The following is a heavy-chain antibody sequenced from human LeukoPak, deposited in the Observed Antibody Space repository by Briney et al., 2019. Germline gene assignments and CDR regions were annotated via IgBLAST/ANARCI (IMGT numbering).Heavy chain of an antibody. Sequence: GGSLRLSCAASGFTFSSYGMHWVRQAPGKGLEWVAFIRYDGSNKYYADSVKGRFTISRDNSKNTLYLQMNSLRAEDTAVYYCARVSWIAAAGTPSSSRYYYYYYMDVWGKGTTVTVSS. D-gene: IGHD6-13*01. CDR3: ARVSWIAAAGTPSSSRYYYYYYMDV. J-gene: IGHJ6*03. CDR1: GFTFSSYG. CDR2: IRYDGSNK. V-gene: IGHV3-30*02.